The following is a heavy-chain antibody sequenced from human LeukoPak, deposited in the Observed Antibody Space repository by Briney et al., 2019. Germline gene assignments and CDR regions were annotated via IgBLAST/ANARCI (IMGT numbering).Heavy chain of an antibody. CDR2: INHSGST. D-gene: IGHD6-13*01. J-gene: IGHJ4*02. CDR3: ARFYSSSWRTYYFDY. CDR1: GGSFSGYY. Sequence: SETLSLTCAVYGGSFSGYYRSWLRQPPGKGLEWIGEINHSGSTNYNPSLKSRVTISVDTSKNQLSLKLSSVTAADTAVYYCARFYSSSWRTYYFDYWGQGTLVTVSS. V-gene: IGHV4-34*01.